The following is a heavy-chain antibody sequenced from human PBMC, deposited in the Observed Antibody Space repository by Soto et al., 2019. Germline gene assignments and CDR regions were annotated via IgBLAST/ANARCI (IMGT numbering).Heavy chain of an antibody. CDR3: AKDDGDYIFYD. Sequence: PGWTVKLSCAASGFSFSSYAMSWVRQAPGKGLEWVSAISGSGGSTYYADSVKGRFTISRDNSKNTLYLQMNSLRAEDTAVYYWAKDDGDYIFYDWGKGSRVTV. J-gene: IGHJ4*01. V-gene: IGHV3-23*01. D-gene: IGHD4-17*01. CDR2: ISGSGGST. CDR1: GFSFSSYA.